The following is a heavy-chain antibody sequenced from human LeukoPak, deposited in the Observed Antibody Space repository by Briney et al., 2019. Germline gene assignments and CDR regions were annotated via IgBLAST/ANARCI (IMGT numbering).Heavy chain of an antibody. CDR3: ARGSVSIEY. CDR1: GGSISSGSYY. CDR2: FYTSGST. D-gene: IGHD6-25*01. J-gene: IGHJ4*02. V-gene: IGHV4-61*02. Sequence: SETLSLTCTVSGGSISSGSYYWSWIRQPAGKGLEWIGRFYTSGSTNYNPSLKSRVTISVDTSKNQFSLKVSSVTAADTAVNYCARGSVSIEYWGQGTLVTVSS.